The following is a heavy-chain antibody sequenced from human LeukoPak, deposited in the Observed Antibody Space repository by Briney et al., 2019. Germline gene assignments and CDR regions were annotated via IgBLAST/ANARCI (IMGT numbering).Heavy chain of an antibody. J-gene: IGHJ6*03. CDR2: IYYSGST. Sequence: SETLSLTCTVSGGSISSSSYYWGWIRQPPGKGLGWIGSIYYSGSTYYNPSLKSRVTISVDTSKNQFSLKLSSVTAADTAVYYCARLRRDGYNYYYYYYMDVWGKGTTVTVSS. V-gene: IGHV4-39*01. CDR1: GGSISSSSYY. D-gene: IGHD5-24*01. CDR3: ARLRRDGYNYYYYYYMDV.